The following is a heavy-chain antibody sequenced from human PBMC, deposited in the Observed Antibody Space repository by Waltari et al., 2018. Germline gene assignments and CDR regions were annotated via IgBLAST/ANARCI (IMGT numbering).Heavy chain of an antibody. CDR3: ASLYYYGSGSYYNVGEPP. Sequence: QVQLQQWGAGLLKPSETLSLTCAVSGGYFSGYYCSWIRQPPGRGLEWIGEINHSGSTNYNPSLKSRVTISVDTSKNQFSLKLSSVTAADTAVYYCASLYYYGSGSYYNVGEPPWGQGTLVTVSS. V-gene: IGHV4-34*01. J-gene: IGHJ5*02. D-gene: IGHD3-10*01. CDR1: GGYFSGYY. CDR2: INHSGST.